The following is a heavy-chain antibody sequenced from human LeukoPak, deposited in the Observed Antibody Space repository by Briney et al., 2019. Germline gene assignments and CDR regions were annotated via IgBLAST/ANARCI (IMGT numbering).Heavy chain of an antibody. CDR1: GYSFTSYW. CDR2: IYPGDSDT. Sequence: GESLKISCKGPGYSFTSYWIGWVRQMPGKGLEWMGIIYPGDSDTRYSPSFQGQVTISADKSISTAYLQWSSLKASDTAMYYCARHGYSNYAYYYYMDVWGKGTTATVSS. CDR3: ARHGYSNYAYYYYMDV. V-gene: IGHV5-51*01. J-gene: IGHJ6*03. D-gene: IGHD4-11*01.